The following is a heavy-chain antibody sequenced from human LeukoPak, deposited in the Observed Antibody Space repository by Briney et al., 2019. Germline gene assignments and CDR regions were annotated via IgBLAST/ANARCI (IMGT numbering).Heavy chain of an antibody. J-gene: IGHJ4*02. CDR3: AKDMQTWPRFPDY. CDR2: ISDSGSTA. Sequence: GGSLRLSCGASGFSFSNYAMTWVRQAPGKGLEWVSGISDSGSTAFYADSVKGRFASSRDNPKNTLYLQINSLRAEDTAVYYCAKDMQTWPRFPDYWGQGTLVTVSS. CDR1: GFSFSNYA. V-gene: IGHV3-23*01. D-gene: IGHD5-12*01.